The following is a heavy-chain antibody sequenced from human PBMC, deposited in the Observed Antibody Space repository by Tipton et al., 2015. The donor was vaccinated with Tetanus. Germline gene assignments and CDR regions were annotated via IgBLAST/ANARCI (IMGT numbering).Heavy chain of an antibody. Sequence: LRLSCTVSGGSISSGGYYWSWIRQHPGKGLEWIGDIYYSGSTYYNSPLKSRVTISLDTSKNQFSLKMTSVTAADTAVYYCARQADNWFDPWGQGTLVAVSS. CDR3: ARQADNWFDP. J-gene: IGHJ5*02. V-gene: IGHV4-39*01. CDR2: IYYSGST. CDR1: GGSISSGGYY.